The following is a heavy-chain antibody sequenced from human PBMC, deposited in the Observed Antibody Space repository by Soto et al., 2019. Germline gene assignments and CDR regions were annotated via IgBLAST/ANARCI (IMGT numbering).Heavy chain of an antibody. D-gene: IGHD5-12*01. J-gene: IGHJ6*02. CDR1: GFTFSSYS. CDR2: ISSSSSYI. V-gene: IGHV3-21*01. CDR3: VKDQYSGSDYFLMDV. Sequence: VGSLRLSCAASGFTFSSYSMNWVRQAPGKGLEWVSSISSSSSYIYYADSVKGRFTISRDNSRNTLYLQMSSLTADDTAVYYCVKDQYSGSDYFLMDVWGQGTTVPVSS.